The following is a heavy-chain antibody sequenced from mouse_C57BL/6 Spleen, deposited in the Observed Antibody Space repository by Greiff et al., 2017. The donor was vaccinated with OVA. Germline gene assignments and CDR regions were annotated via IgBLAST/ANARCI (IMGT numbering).Heavy chain of an antibody. CDR3: ARGGLRRDAMDY. CDR1: GYTFTSYW. CDR2: IHPNSGST. J-gene: IGHJ4*01. D-gene: IGHD2-4*01. V-gene: IGHV1-64*01. Sequence: VQLQQPGAELVKPGASVKLSCKASGYTFTSYWMHWVKQRPGQGLEWIGMIHPNSGSTNYNEKFKSKATLTVDKSSSTAYMQLSSLTSEDSAVYYCARGGLRRDAMDYWGQGTSVTVSS.